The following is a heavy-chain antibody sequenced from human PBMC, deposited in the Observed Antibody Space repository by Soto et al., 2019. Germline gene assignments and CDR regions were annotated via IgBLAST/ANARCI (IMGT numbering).Heavy chain of an antibody. CDR2: INHSGST. CDR3: ARAWNRVVTAAYYFDY. CDR1: GGSFSGYY. V-gene: IGHV4-34*01. Sequence: PSETLSLTCAVYGGSFSGYYWSWIRQPPGKGLEWIGEINHSGSTNYNPSLKSRVTISVDTSKNQFSLKLSSVTAADTAVYYCARAWNRVVTAAYYFDYWGQGTLVTAPQ. D-gene: IGHD2-21*02. J-gene: IGHJ4*02.